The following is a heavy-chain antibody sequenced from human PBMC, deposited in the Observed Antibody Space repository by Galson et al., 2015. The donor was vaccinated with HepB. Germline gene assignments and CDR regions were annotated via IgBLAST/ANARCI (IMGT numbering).Heavy chain of an antibody. V-gene: IGHV3-11*01. CDR2: ISSGGTNI. CDR3: AREEVIVVAAATHGNYYYMDV. J-gene: IGHJ6*03. CDR1: RFSIIDYH. D-gene: IGHD2-2*01. Sequence: SLRLSCAASRFSIIDYHMSWIRQAPGTGLEWISYISSGGTNIHFADSVKGRFTISRDNAKNSLYLQLNGLRGEDTAIYFCAREEVIVVAAATHGNYYYMDVWGKGTTVTVSS.